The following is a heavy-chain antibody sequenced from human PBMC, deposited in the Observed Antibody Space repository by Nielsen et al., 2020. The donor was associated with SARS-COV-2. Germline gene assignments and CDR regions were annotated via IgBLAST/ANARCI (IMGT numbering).Heavy chain of an antibody. CDR2: ISGYNGDT. Sequence: ASVKVSCKTSGYRFSSRGVFWVRQAPGQGLEWIGWISGYNGDTKYAPKFQGRVTMNRDTSTNTSYMDLRSLRSDDTAVYYCAGAPVSLKVPLLSFDSWGQGTLVTVSS. J-gene: IGHJ5*01. CDR1: GYRFSSRG. D-gene: IGHD1-1*01. CDR3: AGAPVSLKVPLLSFDS. V-gene: IGHV1-18*01.